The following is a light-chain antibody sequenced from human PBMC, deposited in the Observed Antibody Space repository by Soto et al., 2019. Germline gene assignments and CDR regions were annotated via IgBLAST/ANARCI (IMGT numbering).Light chain of an antibody. J-gene: IGKJ2*01. Sequence: EIVLTQSPGTLSLSPGERATLSCRASQSVSSSYLAWYQQKPGQAPRLLIYGASSRATGIPDRFSGSGSGTDFTLTIRRLEPEDFAVYYCQQYSSSPTYTFGQGTKLEIK. V-gene: IGKV3-20*01. CDR2: GAS. CDR1: QSVSSSY. CDR3: QQYSSSPTYT.